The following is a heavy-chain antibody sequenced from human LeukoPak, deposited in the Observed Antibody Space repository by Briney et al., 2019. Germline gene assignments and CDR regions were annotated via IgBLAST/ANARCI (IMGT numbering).Heavy chain of an antibody. V-gene: IGHV4-61*02. CDR2: IYTSGST. CDR1: GVSISSGSYY. CDR3: ARTYDTTRRDY. J-gene: IGHJ4*02. Sequence: PSETLSLTCTASGVSISSGSYYWSWIRQPAGKGLESIVRIYTSGSTNDNPSLKRRATISDNTSNNQFSLKVSSVTAADTAVYYCARTYDTTRRDYWGQGTLVTVPS. D-gene: IGHD3-22*01.